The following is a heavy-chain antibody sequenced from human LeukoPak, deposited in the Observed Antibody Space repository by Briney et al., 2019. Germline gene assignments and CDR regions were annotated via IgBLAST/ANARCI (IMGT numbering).Heavy chain of an antibody. V-gene: IGHV3-23*01. CDR1: GFTFSSYA. CDR3: AKGYYGFFDY. CDR2: ISGSGGST. D-gene: IGHD3-10*01. J-gene: IGHJ4*02. Sequence: PGGSLRLSCAASGFTFSSYAMSWVRQAPGKGLEWVSAISGSGGSTYYADSVKGRFSISRDNSKNTLYLQMNSLRAEDTALYYCAKGYYGFFDYWGQGTLVTVSS.